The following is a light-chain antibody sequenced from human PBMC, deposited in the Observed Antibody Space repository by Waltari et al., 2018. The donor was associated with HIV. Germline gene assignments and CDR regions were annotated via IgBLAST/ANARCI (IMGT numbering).Light chain of an antibody. CDR3: QQYYSSPYT. V-gene: IGKV4-1*01. CDR1: QSVLYRSNNKNH. J-gene: IGKJ2*01. CDR2: WAS. Sequence: DIVMTQSPDSPAVSLGERATINCKSSQSVLYRSNNKNHLAWYQQKPGQPPKLLIYWASTRESGVPDRFSGSGSGTDFTLTISSLQAEDVAVYYCQQYYSSPYTFGQGAKLDIK.